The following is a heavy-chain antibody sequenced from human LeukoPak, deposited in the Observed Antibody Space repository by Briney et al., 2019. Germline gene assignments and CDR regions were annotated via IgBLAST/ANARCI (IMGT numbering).Heavy chain of an antibody. V-gene: IGHV4-34*01. CDR1: GGSFSGYY. CDR3: ARHEGTMVRGDGNWFDP. Sequence: RASETLSLTCAVYGGSFSGYYWSWIRQPPGKGLEWIGEINHSGSTNYNPSLKSRVTISVDTSKNQFSLKLSSVTAADTAVYYCARHEGTMVRGDGNWFDPWGQGTLVTVSS. CDR2: INHSGST. D-gene: IGHD3-10*01. J-gene: IGHJ5*02.